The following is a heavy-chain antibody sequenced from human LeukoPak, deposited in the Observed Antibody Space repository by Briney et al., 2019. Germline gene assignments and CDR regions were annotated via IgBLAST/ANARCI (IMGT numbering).Heavy chain of an antibody. D-gene: IGHD4-17*01. CDR1: GFTFSHYG. CDR2: IRYSASDT. Sequence: GGSLRLSCAASGFTFSHYGMHWVRQAPGKGLEWVAFIRYSASDTYYADSVKGRFTISRDNSKITLYLQMNSLRSEDTAVYYCARAWEAVAGNYGVIDYWGQGTLVTVSS. CDR3: ARAWEAVAGNYGVIDY. J-gene: IGHJ4*02. V-gene: IGHV3-30*02.